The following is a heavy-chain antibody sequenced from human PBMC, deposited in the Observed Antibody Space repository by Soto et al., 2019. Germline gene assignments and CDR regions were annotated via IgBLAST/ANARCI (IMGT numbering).Heavy chain of an antibody. Sequence: ASVKVSCKASGYTFTSSGISWVRQAPGQGLEWMGWISAYNGNTNYAQKLQGRVTMTTDTSTSTAYMVLRSLRSDDTAVYYCARLIAAAGIDDWGKGTLVTVSS. CDR1: GYTFTSSG. CDR3: ARLIAAAGIDD. V-gene: IGHV1-18*01. D-gene: IGHD6-13*01. J-gene: IGHJ4*02. CDR2: ISAYNGNT.